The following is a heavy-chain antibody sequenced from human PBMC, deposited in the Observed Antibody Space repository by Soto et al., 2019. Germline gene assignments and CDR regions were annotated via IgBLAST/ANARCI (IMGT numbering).Heavy chain of an antibody. Sequence: ASVQVSCNASFDTFTSYGIRWVRQAPGQGREWMGWIIASNGDADYPQKVEGRVTWTTETSTSTAYMELSSLRSEATALYSCARDPSPDILTGYYATDAFDIWGQGTMVTVSS. CDR1: FDTFTSYG. CDR3: ARDPSPDILTGYYATDAFDI. D-gene: IGHD3-9*01. CDR2: IIASNGDA. J-gene: IGHJ3*02. V-gene: IGHV1-18*01.